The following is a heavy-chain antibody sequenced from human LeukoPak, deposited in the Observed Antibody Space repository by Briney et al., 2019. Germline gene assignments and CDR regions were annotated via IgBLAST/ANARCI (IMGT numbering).Heavy chain of an antibody. CDR2: INPSGGST. J-gene: IGHJ3*02. V-gene: IGHV1-46*01. Sequence: ASVKVSCKASGYTFTSYYMHWVRQAPGQGLEWMGIINPSGGSTSYAQKFQGRVTMTRDMSTSTVYMELSSLGSEDTAVYYCARDYYDSSGYWVRAFDIWGQGTMVTVSS. D-gene: IGHD3-22*01. CDR3: ARDYYDSSGYWVRAFDI. CDR1: GYTFTSYY.